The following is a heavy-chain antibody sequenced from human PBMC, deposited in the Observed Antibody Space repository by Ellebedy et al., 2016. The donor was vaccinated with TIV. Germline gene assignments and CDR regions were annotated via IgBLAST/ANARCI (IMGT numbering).Heavy chain of an antibody. CDR3: ASPGYYGPFDH. D-gene: IGHD3-3*01. CDR1: GFTVSASY. CDR2: IYSGGST. Sequence: PGGSLRLSCEASGFTVSASYLSWVRQAPGKGLEWVSTIYSGGSTNYADSVQGRFTISRHSSKNMLYLQMKALRLEDTAVYYCASPGYYGPFDHWGRGTLVTVSS. V-gene: IGHV3-53*04. J-gene: IGHJ4*02.